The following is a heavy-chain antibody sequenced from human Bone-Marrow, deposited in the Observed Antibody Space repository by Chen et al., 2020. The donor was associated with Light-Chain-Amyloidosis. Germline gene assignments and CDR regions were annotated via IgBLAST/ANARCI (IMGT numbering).Heavy chain of an antibody. J-gene: IGHJ4*02. CDR1: GDTVSSNIVA. V-gene: IGHV6-1*01. D-gene: IGHD2-21*02. CDR2: TYYRSSCYN. Sequence: QVQLQQSGPGLVKPSQTLSLTCAISGDTVSSNIVAWNWIRQSPSRVLEGLGRTYYRSSCYNENAESIKSRIPITPATPKHIFPRHLNPVPPGDTSVYSGTRPSGDEQGNWGQGPVAAFSS. CDR3: TRPSGDEQGN.